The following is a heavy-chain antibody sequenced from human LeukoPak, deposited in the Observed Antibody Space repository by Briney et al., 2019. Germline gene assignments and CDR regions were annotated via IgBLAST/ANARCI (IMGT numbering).Heavy chain of an antibody. J-gene: IGHJ3*02. D-gene: IGHD5-18*01. Sequence: SETLSLTCAVYGGSFSGYYWSWIRQPPGKGLEWIGEINHSGSTNYNPSLKSRVTISVDTSKNQFSLKLSSVTAAETAVYYCARGGTTWIQLWTEAFDIWGQGTMVTVSS. V-gene: IGHV4-34*01. CDR2: INHSGST. CDR3: ARGGTTWIQLWTEAFDI. CDR1: GGSFSGYY.